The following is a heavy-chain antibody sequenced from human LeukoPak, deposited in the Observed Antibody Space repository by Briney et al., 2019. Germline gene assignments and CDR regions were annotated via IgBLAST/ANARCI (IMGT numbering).Heavy chain of an antibody. CDR3: AREFTEVAVGIDP. CDR1: GYTFTSYY. V-gene: IGHV1-46*01. J-gene: IGHJ5*02. CDR2: INPSGGST. Sequence: GESLKISCKASGYTFTSYYMHWVRQAPGQGLEWMGIINPSGGSTSYAQKFQGRVTMTRDTSTSTVYMELSSLRSEDTAVYYCAREFTEVAVGIDPWGQGTLVTVSS. D-gene: IGHD6-19*01.